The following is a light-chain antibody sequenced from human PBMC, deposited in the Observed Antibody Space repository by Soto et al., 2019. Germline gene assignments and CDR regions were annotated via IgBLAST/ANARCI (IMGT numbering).Light chain of an antibody. Sequence: QSALTQPASVSASPGQSITISCTGTSSDIGGYIYVSWYQHHPGKAPRLMIYDVSSRPSGVSNRFSGSKSGNTASLTISGLQAEDEAQYYCSSYTSANTVIFGGGTKLTVL. CDR3: SSYTSANTVI. J-gene: IGLJ2*01. CDR1: SSDIGGYIY. V-gene: IGLV2-14*03. CDR2: DVS.